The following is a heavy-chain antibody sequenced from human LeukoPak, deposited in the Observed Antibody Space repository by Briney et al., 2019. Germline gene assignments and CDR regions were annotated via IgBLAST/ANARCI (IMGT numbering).Heavy chain of an antibody. CDR1: GFTFSSNW. CDR2: IKQDGSEK. Sequence: PGGSLRLSCAASGFTFSSNWMSWVRQAPGKGLEWVANIKQDGSEKFYVDPVKGRFTISRDNAKNSLYLQMNSLRAEDTALYYCARINYYGSGSYSYDYWGQGTLVTASS. D-gene: IGHD3-10*01. CDR3: ARINYYGSGSYSYDY. V-gene: IGHV3-7*01. J-gene: IGHJ4*02.